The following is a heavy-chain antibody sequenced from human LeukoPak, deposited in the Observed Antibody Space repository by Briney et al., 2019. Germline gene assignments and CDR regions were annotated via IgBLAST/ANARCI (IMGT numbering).Heavy chain of an antibody. V-gene: IGHV4-39*01. CDR1: GGSIGSSSYY. D-gene: IGHD4-17*01. Sequence: PSETLSLTCTVPGGSIGSSSYYWGWIRQPPGKGLEWIGSIYYSGSTYYNPSLKSRVTISVDTSKNQFSLKLSSVTAADTAVYYCASITLRVLDYWGQGTLVTVSS. J-gene: IGHJ4*02. CDR3: ASITLRVLDY. CDR2: IYYSGST.